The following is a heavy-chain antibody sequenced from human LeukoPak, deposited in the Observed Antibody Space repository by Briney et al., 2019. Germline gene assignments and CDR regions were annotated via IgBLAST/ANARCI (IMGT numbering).Heavy chain of an antibody. D-gene: IGHD2-15*01. J-gene: IGHJ4*02. CDR1: GYTFTSYG. CDR2: ISAYNGNT. Sequence: GASVKVSCKASGYTFTSYGISWVRQAAGQGLEWMGWISAYNGNTNYAQKLQGRVTMTTDTSTSTAYMELRSLRSDDTAVYYCARGPPVYGGSCYGYWGQGTLVTVSS. CDR3: ARGPPVYGGSCYGY. V-gene: IGHV1-18*01.